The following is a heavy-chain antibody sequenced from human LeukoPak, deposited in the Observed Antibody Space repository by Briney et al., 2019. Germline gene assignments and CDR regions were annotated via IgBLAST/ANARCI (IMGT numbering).Heavy chain of an antibody. CDR2: IKSKTDGGTT. Sequence: GGSLRLSCAASGFTFSNAWMSWVRQAPGKGLEWVGRIKSKTDGGTTDYAAHVKGRFTISRDDSKNTLYLQMNSLKTEDTAVYYCTTAAGSGSYRVFYYWGQGTLVTVSS. D-gene: IGHD3-10*01. J-gene: IGHJ4*02. CDR3: TTAAGSGSYRVFYY. V-gene: IGHV3-15*01. CDR1: GFTFSNAW.